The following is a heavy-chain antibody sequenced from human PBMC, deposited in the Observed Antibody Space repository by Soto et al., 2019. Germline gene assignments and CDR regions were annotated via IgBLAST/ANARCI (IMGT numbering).Heavy chain of an antibody. D-gene: IGHD3-3*01. V-gene: IGHV3-23*01. J-gene: IGHJ6*02. Sequence: PAWSLTVGCAASGFTLNNQAMSGVCQAPGKGLETVSVISKSGDGIYNADSVKGRFTISRDNSKDALYLQMNSLRAEDTAVYYCAKVGETITVFGVQTRYYYHGMDVWGQGTTVAVSS. CDR3: AKVGETITVFGVQTRYYYHGMDV. CDR2: ISKSGDGI. CDR1: GFTLNNQA.